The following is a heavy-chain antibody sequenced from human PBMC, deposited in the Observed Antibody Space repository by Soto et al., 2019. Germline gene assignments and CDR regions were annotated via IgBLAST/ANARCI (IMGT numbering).Heavy chain of an antibody. CDR3: ARDRCYDGTCYSASDS. Sequence: GGSLRLSCAASGFSFSTYNMDWVRQAPGKRPEWIAYISTTSFTIYYADSVKGRFTISRDNDRNSLYLEMNSLRDEDTAVYYCARDRCYDGTCYSASDSWGQGTLVTVS. V-gene: IGHV3-48*02. CDR1: GFSFSTYN. D-gene: IGHD2-15*01. J-gene: IGHJ5*01. CDR2: ISTTSFTI.